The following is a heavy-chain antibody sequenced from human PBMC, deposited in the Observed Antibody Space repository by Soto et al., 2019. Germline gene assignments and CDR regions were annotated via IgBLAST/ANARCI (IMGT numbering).Heavy chain of an antibody. D-gene: IGHD5-12*01. V-gene: IGHV4-4*02. CDR3: AMQKSGNDLSH. J-gene: IGHJ4*02. CDR2: MYYSGGP. CDR1: GASVSSRNW. Sequence: QVQLQESGPGLVKPSGTLSVTCVVSGASVSSRNWYSWVRQPPGKGLEWIGEMYYSGGPNYNPSLMRRVATSLDQAKNQFHLTVTSVTAADTGIYFCAMQKSGNDLSHWGQGTLVIGSP.